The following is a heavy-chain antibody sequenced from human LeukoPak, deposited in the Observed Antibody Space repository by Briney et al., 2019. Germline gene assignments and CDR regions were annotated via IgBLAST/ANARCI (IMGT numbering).Heavy chain of an antibody. CDR1: GFTFSSYG. J-gene: IGHJ4*02. D-gene: IGHD3-16*02. CDR3: AKRVSTFGGVLAPDFDY. CDR2: ISGSGGST. V-gene: IGHV3-23*01. Sequence: GGSLRLSCAASGFTFSSYGMSWVRQAPGKGLEWVSIISGSGGSTYYADSVKGRFTISRDNSKNTLYLHMNSLRAEDTAIYHCAKRVSTFGGVLAPDFDYWGQGNLVTVSS.